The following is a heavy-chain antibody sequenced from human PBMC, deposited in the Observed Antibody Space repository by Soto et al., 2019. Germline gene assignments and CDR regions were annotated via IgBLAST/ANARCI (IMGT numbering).Heavy chain of an antibody. CDR2: ISSSSYI. D-gene: IGHD1-26*01. CDR3: ARDRCWESGSYEAIDAFVM. V-gene: IGHV3-21*01. Sequence: GGSLRLSCAASGFTFSSYGMNWVRQAPGKGLGWVSSISSSSYIYYADSVKGRFTISRDNAKNSLYLQMNSLRAEDTAVYYCARDRCWESGSYEAIDAFVMWGQGTMVTVS. J-gene: IGHJ3*02. CDR1: GFTFSSYG.